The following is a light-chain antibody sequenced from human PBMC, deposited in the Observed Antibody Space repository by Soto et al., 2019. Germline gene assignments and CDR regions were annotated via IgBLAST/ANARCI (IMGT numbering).Light chain of an antibody. CDR1: SSDVGGYNY. CDR3: RSYKSSSTCV. V-gene: IGLV2-14*01. CDR2: EVS. J-gene: IGLJ1*01. Sequence: QSALTQPASVSWSPGQSITISCTGTSSDVGGYNYVSWYQQHPGKAHKLMVYEVSNRPSGVSNRFSGSKSGNTASLTISWLQADDEADYYCRSYKSSSTCVFGTLTKLTVL.